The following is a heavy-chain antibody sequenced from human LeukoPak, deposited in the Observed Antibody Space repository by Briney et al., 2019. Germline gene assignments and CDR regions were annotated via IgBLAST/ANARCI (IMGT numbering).Heavy chain of an antibody. V-gene: IGHV4-34*01. D-gene: IGHD2-15*01. Sequence: SGTLSLTCAVYGGSFSGYYWSWIRQPPGKGLEWIGEINHSGSTNYNPSLKSRVTISVDTSKNQFSLKLSSVTAADTAVYYCARRPKRWFTEYYFDYWGQGTLVTVSS. CDR3: ARRPKRWFTEYYFDY. CDR2: INHSGST. J-gene: IGHJ4*02. CDR1: GGSFSGYY.